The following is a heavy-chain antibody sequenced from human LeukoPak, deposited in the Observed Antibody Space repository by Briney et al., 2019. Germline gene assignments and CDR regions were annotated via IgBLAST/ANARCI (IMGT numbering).Heavy chain of an antibody. CDR3: ARAGQRAYFDY. J-gene: IGHJ4*02. Sequence: PGGSLRLSXAASGFTVSSNYMSWVRQSPGKGLEWLSVIYRGGSTYYADSVKGRFTISRDNSKNTLYLQMNSLRAEDTAVYYCARAGQRAYFDYWGQGTLVTVSS. CDR2: IYRGGST. CDR1: GFTVSSNY. V-gene: IGHV3-66*02.